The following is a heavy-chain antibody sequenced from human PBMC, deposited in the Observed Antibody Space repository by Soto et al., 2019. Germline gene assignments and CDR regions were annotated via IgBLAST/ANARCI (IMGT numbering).Heavy chain of an antibody. Sequence: SETLSLTCTVSGGSISNFYWSWIRQPPGKGLEWIGYISYSGNTNYNPSLKSRVSISVDTSKNQLSLNLTSVTAADTAVYYCARAPMVLSRSYFDSWGQGTPVTISS. CDR2: ISYSGNT. CDR1: GGSISNFY. J-gene: IGHJ4*02. V-gene: IGHV4-59*01. CDR3: ARAPMVLSRSYFDS. D-gene: IGHD2-8*01.